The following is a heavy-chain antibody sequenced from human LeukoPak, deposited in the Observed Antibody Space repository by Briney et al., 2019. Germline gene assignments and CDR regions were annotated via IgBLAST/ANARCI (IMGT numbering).Heavy chain of an antibody. CDR3: ARDVLAGGSEAFDI. V-gene: IGHV3-20*04. Sequence: PGGSLRLSCAASGFTFSSYSMSWVRQAPGKGLEWVSGINWNGGSTGYADSVKGRFTISRDNAKNSLYLQMNSLRAEDTALYYCARDVLAGGSEAFDIWGQGTMVTVSS. CDR2: INWNGGST. D-gene: IGHD2-8*01. CDR1: GFTFSSYS. J-gene: IGHJ3*02.